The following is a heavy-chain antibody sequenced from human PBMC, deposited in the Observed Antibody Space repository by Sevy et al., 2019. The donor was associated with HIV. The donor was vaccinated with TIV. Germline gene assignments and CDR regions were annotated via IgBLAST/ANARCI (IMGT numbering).Heavy chain of an antibody. CDR3: ARDGRGYCSGGSCSEYFQH. J-gene: IGHJ1*01. V-gene: IGHV3-48*02. Sequence: GGSLRLSCAASGFTFSSYSTNWIRQAPGKGLEWVSYISSSSSTIYYADSVKGRFTISRDNAKNSLYLQMNSLRDEDTAGYYCARDGRGYCSGGSCSEYFQHWGQRTLVTVSS. D-gene: IGHD2-15*01. CDR2: ISSSSSTI. CDR1: GFTFSSYS.